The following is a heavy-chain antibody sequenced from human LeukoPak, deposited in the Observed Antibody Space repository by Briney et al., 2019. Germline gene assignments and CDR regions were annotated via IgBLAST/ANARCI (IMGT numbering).Heavy chain of an antibody. CDR3: ARDRNWATRNWYFDL. CDR1: GFTFSSYG. J-gene: IGHJ2*01. CDR2: IWYDGSNK. V-gene: IGHV3-33*01. D-gene: IGHD1-14*01. Sequence: SGGSLRLSCAASGFTFSSYGMHWVRQAPGKGLEWVGVIWYDGSNKYYGDSVKGRLTISRDNSKNTLSLQMDSLRAEDTAVYYCARDRNWATRNWYFDLWGRGTLVTVSS.